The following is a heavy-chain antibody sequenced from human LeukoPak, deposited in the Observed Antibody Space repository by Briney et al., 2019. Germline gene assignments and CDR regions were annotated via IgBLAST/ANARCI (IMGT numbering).Heavy chain of an antibody. V-gene: IGHV1-69*13. Sequence: SVKVSCKASGGTFSSYAISWVRQAPGQGLEWMGGIIPIFGTANYAQKFQGRVTITADESTSTAYMELSSLRSEDTAVYYCAGCSDVGDHDAFDIWGQGTMVTVSS. CDR1: GGTFSSYA. J-gene: IGHJ3*02. D-gene: IGHD1-26*01. CDR2: IIPIFGTA. CDR3: AGCSDVGDHDAFDI.